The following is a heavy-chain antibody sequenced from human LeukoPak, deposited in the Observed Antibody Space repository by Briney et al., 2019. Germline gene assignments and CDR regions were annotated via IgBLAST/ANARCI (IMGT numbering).Heavy chain of an antibody. J-gene: IGHJ3*02. CDR3: ARLSCSSTTCYFPDAFDI. V-gene: IGHV4-39*01. D-gene: IGHD2-2*01. CDR2: IYYSGST. Sequence: SETLSLTCTVSGGSISSSSYYWGWIRQPPGKGLEWIGSIYYSGSTYCNPSLKSRVTISIDTSKNQFSLRLSSVTAADTAVYYCARLSCSSTTCYFPDAFDIWGQGTMVTVSS. CDR1: GGSISSSSYY.